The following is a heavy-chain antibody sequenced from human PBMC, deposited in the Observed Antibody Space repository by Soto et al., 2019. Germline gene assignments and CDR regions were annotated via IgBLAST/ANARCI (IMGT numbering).Heavy chain of an antibody. CDR3: AAAWIQSSGWFDP. CDR2: IYYSGST. D-gene: IGHD5-18*01. CDR1: GGSISSYY. V-gene: IGHV4-59*01. J-gene: IGHJ5*02. Sequence: PSETLSLTCTVSGGSISSYYWSWIRQPPGKGLEWIGYIYYSGSTNYNPSLKSRVTISVDTSKNQFSLKLSSVTAADTAVYYCAAAWIQSSGWFDPWGQGTLVTVSS.